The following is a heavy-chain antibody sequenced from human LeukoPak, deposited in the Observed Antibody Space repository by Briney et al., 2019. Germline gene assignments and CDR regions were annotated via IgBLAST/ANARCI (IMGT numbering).Heavy chain of an antibody. D-gene: IGHD5-18*01. Sequence: EASVKVSCKASGYTFTSYGISWVRQAPGQGLEWMGWISAYNGNTNYAQKLQGRVTMTTDTSTSTAYMELRSLRSDDMAVYYCARVRYSYGYVQYYYYMDVWGKGTTVTVFS. J-gene: IGHJ6*03. CDR1: GYTFTSYG. CDR3: ARVRYSYGYVQYYYYMDV. V-gene: IGHV1-18*03. CDR2: ISAYNGNT.